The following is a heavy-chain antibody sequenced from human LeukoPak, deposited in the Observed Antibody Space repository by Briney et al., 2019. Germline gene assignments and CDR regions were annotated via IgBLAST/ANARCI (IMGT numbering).Heavy chain of an antibody. V-gene: IGHV3-23*01. D-gene: IGHD3-10*01. Sequence: EPLSLTCTVSGYSISSGYYWGWIRQPPGKGLEWVSAISGSGGSTYYADSVKGRFTISRDNSKNTLYLQMNSLRAEDTAVYYCAKDPYYYGSGSPFDYWGQGTLVTVSS. J-gene: IGHJ4*02. CDR2: ISGSGGST. CDR1: GYSISSGYY. CDR3: AKDPYYYGSGSPFDY.